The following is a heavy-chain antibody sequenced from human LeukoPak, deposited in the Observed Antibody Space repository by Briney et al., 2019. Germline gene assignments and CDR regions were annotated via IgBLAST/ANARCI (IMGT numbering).Heavy chain of an antibody. CDR1: GFTFSSYA. Sequence: HPGGSLRLSCAASGFTFSSYAMSWVRQAPGKGLEWVSAISGSDGTTYYADSMKGRFTISRDNSKNTLYLQMNSLRAEDTAVYYCARDVTYSSGWYYFDYWGQGTLVTVSS. CDR2: ISGSDGTT. V-gene: IGHV3-23*01. CDR3: ARDVTYSSGWYYFDY. J-gene: IGHJ4*02. D-gene: IGHD6-19*01.